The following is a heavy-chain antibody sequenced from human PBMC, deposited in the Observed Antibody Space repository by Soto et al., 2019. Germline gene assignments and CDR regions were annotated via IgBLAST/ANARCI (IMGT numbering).Heavy chain of an antibody. CDR3: ARFCGGDCHHGMDV. Sequence: QVQLQESGPGLVKPSQTLSLTCTVSGGSISSGGYYWSWIRQHPGKGLEWIGYIYYSGSSYYNQSLKTRVTIAVDTSKNQFSLKLSSVTAADTAVYYCARFCGGDCHHGMDVWGQGTTVTVSS. CDR2: IYYSGSS. V-gene: IGHV4-31*03. D-gene: IGHD2-21*02. CDR1: GGSISSGGYY. J-gene: IGHJ6*02.